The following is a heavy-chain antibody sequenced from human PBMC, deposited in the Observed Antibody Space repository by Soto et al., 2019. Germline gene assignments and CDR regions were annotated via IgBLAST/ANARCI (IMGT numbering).Heavy chain of an antibody. D-gene: IGHD3-16*01. CDR1: GGSISSGDYY. CDR3: ARGGSGSPFDY. J-gene: IGHJ4*02. Sequence: SETLSLTCTVSGGSISSGDYYWSWIRQPPGKGLEWIGYIYYSGSTYYNPSLKSRVTISVDTSKNQFSLNLNSVTAADTAVYYCARGGSGSPFDYWGQGTLVTVSS. CDR2: IYYSGST. V-gene: IGHV4-30-4*02.